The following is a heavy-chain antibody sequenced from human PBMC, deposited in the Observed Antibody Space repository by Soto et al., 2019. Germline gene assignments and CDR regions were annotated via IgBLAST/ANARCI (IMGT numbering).Heavy chain of an antibody. CDR3: ARDQGDDSSGYYYVGAFDI. V-gene: IGHV3-48*02. CDR1: GFTFSSYS. J-gene: IGHJ3*02. D-gene: IGHD3-22*01. CDR2: ISSSSSTI. Sequence: EVQLVESGGGLVQPGGSLRLSCAASGFTFSSYSMNWVRQAPGKGLEWVSYISSSSSTIYYADSVKGRFTISRDNAKNSLYLQMNSLRDEDTAVYYCARDQGDDSSGYYYVGAFDIWGQGTMVTVSS.